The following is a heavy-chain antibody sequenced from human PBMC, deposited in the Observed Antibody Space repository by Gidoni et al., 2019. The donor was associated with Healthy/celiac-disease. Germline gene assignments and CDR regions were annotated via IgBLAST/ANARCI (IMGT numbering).Heavy chain of an antibody. CDR3: AKDRGGYCSGGSCYSDGMDV. J-gene: IGHJ6*02. CDR2: ISGSGGST. V-gene: IGHV3-23*01. D-gene: IGHD2-15*01. Sequence: EVQLLESGGGLVQPGGSLRLSCAASGFTFSSYAMSWVRQAPGKGLEWVSAISGSGGSTYYADSVKGRFTISRDNSKNTLYLQMNSLRAEDTAVYYCAKDRGGYCSGGSCYSDGMDVWGQGTTVTVSS. CDR1: GFTFSSYA.